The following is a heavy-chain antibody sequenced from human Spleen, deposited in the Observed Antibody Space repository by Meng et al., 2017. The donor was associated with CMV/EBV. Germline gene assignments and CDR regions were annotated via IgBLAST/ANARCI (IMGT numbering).Heavy chain of an antibody. CDR2: ISAYNGNT. Sequence: ASVKVSCKASGYTFTSYGISWVRQAPGQGLEWMGWISAYNGNTNYAQKLQGRVTMTTDTSTSTAYMELRSLRSDDTAVYYCARTGVLITRYYYYGMDVWGQGTTVTVSS. V-gene: IGHV1-18*01. J-gene: IGHJ6*02. CDR1: GYTFTSYG. D-gene: IGHD3-3*01. CDR3: ARTGVLITRYYYYGMDV.